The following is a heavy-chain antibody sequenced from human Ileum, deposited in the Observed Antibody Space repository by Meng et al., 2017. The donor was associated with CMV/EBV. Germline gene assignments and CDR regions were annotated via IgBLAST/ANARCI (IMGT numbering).Heavy chain of an antibody. CDR3: GRDSKKGGGFDC. J-gene: IGHJ4*02. V-gene: IGHV3-72*01. CDR1: GFTFSDHH. CDR2: IKNKADNYVT. Sequence: GGSLLSCAASGFTFSDHHMDWVRQAPGKGLEWVGRIKNKADNYVTEYAASVRGRFTISRDVPRNSLYLQMNSLKSEDTALYYCGRDSKKGGGFDCWGQGILVTVSS. D-gene: IGHD3-10*01.